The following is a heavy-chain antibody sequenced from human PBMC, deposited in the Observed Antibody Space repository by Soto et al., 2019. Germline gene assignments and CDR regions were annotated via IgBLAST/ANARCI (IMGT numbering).Heavy chain of an antibody. CDR1: GGSISSYY. D-gene: IGHD3-10*01. V-gene: IGHV4-59*01. J-gene: IGHJ6*02. CDR2: IYYSGST. CDR3: ARDFYGSGSYGELYGMDV. Sequence: SETLSLTCTVSGGSISSYYWSWIRQPPGKGLEWIGYIYYSGSTNYNPFLKSRVTISVDTSKNQFSLKLSSVTAADTAVYSCARDFYGSGSYGELYGMDVWGQGTTVT.